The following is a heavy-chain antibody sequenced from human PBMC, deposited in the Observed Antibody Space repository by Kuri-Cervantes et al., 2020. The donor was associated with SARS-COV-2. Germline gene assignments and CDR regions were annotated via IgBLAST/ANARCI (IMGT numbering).Heavy chain of an antibody. Sequence: GSLRLSCAVFGGSFSGYYWSWIRQSPGKGLEWIGKINHSGSTNYNPSLSSRVTISVDMFKNQFSLRLSSVTAADTAMYYCARGREGVVPATILGLGYFLYFSMDVWGKGTSVTVSS. V-gene: IGHV4-34*01. D-gene: IGHD2-2*01. J-gene: IGHJ6*03. CDR3: ARGREGVVPATILGLGYFLYFSMDV. CDR1: GGSFSGYY. CDR2: INHSGST.